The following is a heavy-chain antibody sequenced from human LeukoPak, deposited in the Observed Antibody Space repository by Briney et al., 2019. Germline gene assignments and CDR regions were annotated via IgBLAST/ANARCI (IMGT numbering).Heavy chain of an antibody. V-gene: IGHV3-33*01. Sequence: SGGSLRLSCAAAGFTFSHYGMHWVRQAPGKGLEWVAVIWSDGTNQYYGDSVKGRFTISRDDSGNTVYLQMNSLRPEDTGVYYCARDAQRGFGYSNSLEYWGQGTPVTVST. D-gene: IGHD4-11*01. CDR1: GFTFSHYG. CDR3: ARDAQRGFGYSNSLEY. CDR2: IWSDGTNQ. J-gene: IGHJ4*02.